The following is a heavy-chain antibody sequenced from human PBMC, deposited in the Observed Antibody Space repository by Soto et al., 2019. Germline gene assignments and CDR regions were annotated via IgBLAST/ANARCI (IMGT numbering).Heavy chain of an antibody. Sequence: GASVKVSCKVSGYALTELSMHWVRQAPGKGLGWMGGFDPEDGETIYAQKFQGRVTMTEDTSTDTAYMGLSSLRSEDTAVYYCATPYCSSTSCYPGYFDNWGQGTLVTVSS. V-gene: IGHV1-24*01. D-gene: IGHD2-2*01. CDR3: ATPYCSSTSCYPGYFDN. CDR2: FDPEDGET. CDR1: GYALTELS. J-gene: IGHJ4*02.